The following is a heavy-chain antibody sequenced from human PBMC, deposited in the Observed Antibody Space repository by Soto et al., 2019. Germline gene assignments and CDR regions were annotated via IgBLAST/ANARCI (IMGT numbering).Heavy chain of an antibody. V-gene: IGHV1-18*01. CDR2: ISAHNGNT. D-gene: IGHD1-1*01. J-gene: IGHJ4*02. CDR3: ARGRYGDY. Sequence: QVHLVQSGAEVKKPGASVKVSCKGSGYAFTTYGITWVRQAPGQGLVWMGWISAHNGNTNYAQKPQGRVTVTRDTSTRTAYMELRSLRSDDTAVYYCARGRYGDYWGQGALVTVSS. CDR1: GYAFTTYG.